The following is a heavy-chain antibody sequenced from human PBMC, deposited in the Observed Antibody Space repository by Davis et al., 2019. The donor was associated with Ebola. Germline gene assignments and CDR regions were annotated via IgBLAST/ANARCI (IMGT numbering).Heavy chain of an antibody. Sequence: GESLKISCAASGFTFSSYSMNWVRQAPGKGLEWVAVISYDGSNKYYADSVKGRFTISRDNSKNTLYLQMNSLRAEDTAVYYCAWKTIPDVWGKGTTVTVSS. CDR2: ISYDGSNK. J-gene: IGHJ6*04. CDR3: AWKTIPDV. CDR1: GFTFSSYS. V-gene: IGHV3-30*03. D-gene: IGHD5-24*01.